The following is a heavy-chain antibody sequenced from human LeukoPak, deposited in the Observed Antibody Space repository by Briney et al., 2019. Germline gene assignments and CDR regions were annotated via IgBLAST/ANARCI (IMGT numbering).Heavy chain of an antibody. J-gene: IGHJ5*02. CDR2: INHSGST. Sequence: SETLSLTCAVYGGSFSGYYWSWIRQPPGKGLEWIGEINHSGSTNYNPSLKSRVTISVDTSKNQFSLKLSSVTAAGTAVYYCARPVSSYYYGSGSYSKGVNWFDPWGQGTLVTVSS. D-gene: IGHD3-10*01. CDR3: ARPVSSYYYGSGSYSKGVNWFDP. CDR1: GGSFSGYY. V-gene: IGHV4-34*01.